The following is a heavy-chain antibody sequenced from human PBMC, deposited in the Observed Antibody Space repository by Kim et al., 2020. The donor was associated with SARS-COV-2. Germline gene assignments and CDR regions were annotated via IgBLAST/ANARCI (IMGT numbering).Heavy chain of an antibody. D-gene: IGHD3-10*01. Sequence: GGSLRLSCAASGFTFSSYSMNWVRQAPGKGLEWVSSISSSSSYIYYADSVKGRFTISRDNAKNSLYLQMNSLRAEDTAVYYCARGGSGLPSYYFDYWGQGTLVTVSS. V-gene: IGHV3-21*01. CDR3: ARGGSGLPSYYFDY. CDR2: ISSSSSYI. CDR1: GFTFSSYS. J-gene: IGHJ4*02.